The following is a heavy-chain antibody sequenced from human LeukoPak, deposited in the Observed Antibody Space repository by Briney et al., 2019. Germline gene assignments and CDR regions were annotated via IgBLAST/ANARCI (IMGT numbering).Heavy chain of an antibody. V-gene: IGHV4-4*07. CDR2: MYASGSP. J-gene: IGHJ4*02. Sequence: SETLSLTCTISGGSMSSYYWSWIRQSAGEGLEWIGRMYASGSPNYNPSLKSRVTISVDKSKNQFSLKLSSVTAADTAVYYCARDRTHYGGNSGFDYWGQGTLVTVSS. CDR3: ARDRTHYGGNSGFDY. D-gene: IGHD4-23*01. CDR1: GGSMSSYY.